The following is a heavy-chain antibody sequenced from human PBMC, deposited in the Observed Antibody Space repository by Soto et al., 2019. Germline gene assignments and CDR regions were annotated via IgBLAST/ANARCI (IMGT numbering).Heavy chain of an antibody. CDR3: AKDLIVVVVAATPLDY. CDR1: GFTFSSYA. J-gene: IGHJ4*02. CDR2: ISGSGGST. V-gene: IGHV3-23*01. Sequence: GGSLRLSCAASGFTFSSYAMSWVRQAPGKGLEWVSAISGSGGSTYYADSVKGRFTISRDNSKNTLYLQMNSLRAEDTAVYYCAKDLIVVVVAATPLDYWGQGTLVTVSS. D-gene: IGHD2-15*01.